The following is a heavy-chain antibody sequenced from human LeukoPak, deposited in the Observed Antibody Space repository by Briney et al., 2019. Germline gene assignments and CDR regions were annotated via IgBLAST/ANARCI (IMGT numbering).Heavy chain of an antibody. J-gene: IGHJ2*01. D-gene: IGHD2-21*02. Sequence: PSETLSLTCSVSGGSISSSSYYWGWIRQPPGKGLEWIGSTYYSGSTYYNPSLKSRVTISVDTSKNQFSLRLSSVTAADTAVYYCARGGGGDCYGLWGRGALVTVSS. CDR1: GGSISSSSYY. V-gene: IGHV4-39*07. CDR3: ARGGGGDCYGL. CDR2: TYYSGST.